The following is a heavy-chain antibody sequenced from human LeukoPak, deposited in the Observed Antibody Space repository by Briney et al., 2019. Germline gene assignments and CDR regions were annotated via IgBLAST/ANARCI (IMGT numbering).Heavy chain of an antibody. D-gene: IGHD6-19*01. CDR3: ARDRRQYSSGWYWFDP. V-gene: IGHV1-18*01. CDR2: ISAYNGNT. Sequence: ASVKVSCKASGYTFTSYGIGWVRQAPGQGLEWMGWISAYNGNTNYAQKLQGRVTMTTDTSTSTAYMELRSLRSDDTAVYYCARDRRQYSSGWYWFDPWGQGTLVTVSS. J-gene: IGHJ5*02. CDR1: GYTFTSYG.